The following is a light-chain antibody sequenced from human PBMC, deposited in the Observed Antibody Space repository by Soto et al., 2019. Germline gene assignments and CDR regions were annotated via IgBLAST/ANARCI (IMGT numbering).Light chain of an antibody. CDR2: GAS. V-gene: IGKV1-12*02. Sequence: DMQMTQSPSSVSASVADRVTITCRASQDIHTWLAWYQQKPGKAPKLLIYGASSLQSGVPSRFSGSGSGTDFTLTISSLQPEDFATYYCQQSNTFPFTFGPGTKVDIK. CDR1: QDIHTW. CDR3: QQSNTFPFT. J-gene: IGKJ3*01.